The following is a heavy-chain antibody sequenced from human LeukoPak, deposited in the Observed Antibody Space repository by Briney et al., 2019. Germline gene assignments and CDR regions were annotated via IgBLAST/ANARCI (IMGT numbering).Heavy chain of an antibody. CDR2: IYYSGST. CDR1: GGSISSSSYY. Sequence: SETLCLTCTVSGGSISSSSYYWGWIRQPPGKGLEWNGSIYYSGSTYYNPSLKSRVTISVDTSKNQFSLKLSSVTAADTAVYYCARHRVIVVVLYYFDYWGQGTLVTVSA. J-gene: IGHJ4*02. D-gene: IGHD3-22*01. CDR3: ARHRVIVVVLYYFDY. V-gene: IGHV4-39*01.